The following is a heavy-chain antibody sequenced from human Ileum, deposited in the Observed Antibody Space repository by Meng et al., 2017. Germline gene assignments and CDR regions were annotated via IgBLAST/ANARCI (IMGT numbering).Heavy chain of an antibody. CDR1: GRFFSGYY. D-gene: IGHD4-17*01. V-gene: IGHV4-34*01. Sequence: QLQLQESGPGLLKPSETLSLTCAVYGRFFSGYYWSWIRQPPGKGLEWIGEINHSGSNNYNPSLKSRVTISVDTSKNQFSLKLSSVTAADTAVYYCARGAHDYGDYDYYYGMDVWGQGTTVTVSS. CDR2: INHSGSN. J-gene: IGHJ6*02. CDR3: ARGAHDYGDYDYYYGMDV.